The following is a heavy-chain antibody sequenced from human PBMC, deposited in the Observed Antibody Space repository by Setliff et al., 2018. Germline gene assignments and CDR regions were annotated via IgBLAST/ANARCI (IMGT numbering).Heavy chain of an antibody. CDR3: ARVMGGSYGFSWFDP. CDR1: GGSISSGDYY. Sequence: SETLSLTCTVSGGSISSGDYYWSWIRQPPGKGLEWIGYIYDSGSTYYTPSLKSRVTISVDTSKNQFSLKLSSVTAADTAVYYCARVMGGSYGFSWFDPWGQGTLVTVSS. V-gene: IGHV4-30-4*08. D-gene: IGHD1-26*01. J-gene: IGHJ5*02. CDR2: IYDSGST.